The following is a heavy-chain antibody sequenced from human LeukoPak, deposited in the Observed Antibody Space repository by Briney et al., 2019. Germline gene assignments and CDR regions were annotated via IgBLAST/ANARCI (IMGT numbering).Heavy chain of an antibody. J-gene: IGHJ4*02. CDR3: ARRNPGAGYFDY. Sequence: SQTLSLTCIVSGGSISSGGYYWSWIRRPPGKGLEWTGYIYQSGSTYYNPSLKSRVTISVDRSKNQFSMDLSSVTAADTAVYYCARRNPGAGYFDYWGQGTLVTVSS. CDR1: GGSISSGGYY. CDR2: IYQSGST. D-gene: IGHD6-13*01. V-gene: IGHV4-30-2*01.